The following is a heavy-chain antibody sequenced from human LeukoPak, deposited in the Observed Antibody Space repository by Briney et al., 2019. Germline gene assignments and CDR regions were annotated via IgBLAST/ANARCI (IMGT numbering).Heavy chain of an antibody. CDR1: GGSISSNSYY. D-gene: IGHD2-15*01. J-gene: IGHJ5*02. V-gene: IGHV4-61*02. CDR2: IYTSGST. Sequence: PSETLSLTCAVSGGSISSNSYYWGWIRQPAGKGLEWIGRIYTSGSTNYNPSLKSRVTISVDTSKNQFSLKLSSVTAADTAVYYCALLNIVVVVAAWPRYNWFDPWGQGTLVTVSS. CDR3: ALLNIVVVVAAWPRYNWFDP.